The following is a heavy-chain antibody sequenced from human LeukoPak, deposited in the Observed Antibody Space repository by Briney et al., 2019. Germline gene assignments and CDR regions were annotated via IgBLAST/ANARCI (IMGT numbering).Heavy chain of an antibody. D-gene: IGHD3-9*01. Sequence: ASVKVSCKASGYTFTSYGISWVRQAPGQGLEWMGWISAYNGNTNYAQKLLGRVTMTTDTSTSTAYMELRSLRSDDTAVYYCARRNGDYDILTGLKDYWGQGTLVTVSS. CDR1: GYTFTSYG. J-gene: IGHJ4*02. CDR3: ARRNGDYDILTGLKDY. CDR2: ISAYNGNT. V-gene: IGHV1-18*01.